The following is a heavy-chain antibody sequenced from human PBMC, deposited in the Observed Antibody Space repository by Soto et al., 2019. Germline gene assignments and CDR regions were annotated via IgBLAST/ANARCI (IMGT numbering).Heavy chain of an antibody. V-gene: IGHV4-30-2*01. Sequence: PSETLSLTCAVSGGSVSSGDFSWCWIRQPPGKGLEWVGYIYHSGTTYYHPSLKRRLTISLDRSNNQFSLKLASVTAADSAVYFCARSRSWDGLDFWGQGALVT. CDR3: ARSRSWDGLDF. CDR1: GGSVSSGDFS. CDR2: IYHSGTT. D-gene: IGHD3-10*01. J-gene: IGHJ3*01.